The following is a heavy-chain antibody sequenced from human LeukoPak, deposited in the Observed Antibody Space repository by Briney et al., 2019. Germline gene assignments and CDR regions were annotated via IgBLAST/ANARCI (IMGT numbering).Heavy chain of an antibody. Sequence: PSETLSLTCTVSGVSISNFYWSWVRQPAGMGLEWVGRIYTGGSTNYNPSLKSRVTISVDTSKNQFSLKLSSVTAADTAVYYCARGKLGHDYWGQGTLVTVSS. CDR2: IYTGGST. CDR3: ARGKLGHDY. D-gene: IGHD6-13*01. V-gene: IGHV4-4*07. CDR1: GVSISNFY. J-gene: IGHJ4*02.